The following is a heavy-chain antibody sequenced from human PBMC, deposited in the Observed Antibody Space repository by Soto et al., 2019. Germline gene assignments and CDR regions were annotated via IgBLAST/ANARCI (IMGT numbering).Heavy chain of an antibody. J-gene: IGHJ5*02. CDR2: IYWDDDK. Sequence: TGPTLVTPTQTLTLTCAFSGFSLSTSAVGVGWIRQPPGKALEWLALIYWDDDKRYSPSLKSRLTITKDTSKNQVVLTMTNMDPVDKATYYCARYCSSTSCPSYWFDPWGQGTLVTVSS. CDR3: ARYCSSTSCPSYWFDP. V-gene: IGHV2-5*02. CDR1: GFSLSTSAVG. D-gene: IGHD2-2*01.